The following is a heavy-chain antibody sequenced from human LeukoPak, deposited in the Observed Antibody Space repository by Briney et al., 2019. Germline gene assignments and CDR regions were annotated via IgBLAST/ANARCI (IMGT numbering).Heavy chain of an antibody. CDR1: GGSISSSY. CDR2: IYHDGRT. V-gene: IGHV4-59*01. Sequence: SETLSLTCTVSGGSISSSYWSWIRQPPGKGLEWIGYIYHDGRTKYNPSLMRRVTISVDTSKDHFSLSLSSGTAAHTAVYYCARGSHYYYYMDVWGKGTPVTVSS. CDR3: ARGSHYYYYMDV. J-gene: IGHJ6*03.